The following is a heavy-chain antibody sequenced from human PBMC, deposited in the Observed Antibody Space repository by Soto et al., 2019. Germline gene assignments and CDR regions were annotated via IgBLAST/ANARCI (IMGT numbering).Heavy chain of an antibody. Sequence: SVKVSCKASGYTFTSYAISWVRQAPGQGLEWMGGIIPIFGTANYAQKFQGRVTITADESTSTAYMELSSLRSEDTAVYYCARDRGIVGATGSYYYGMDVWGQGTTVTVSS. CDR1: GYTFTSYA. D-gene: IGHD1-26*01. CDR3: ARDRGIVGATGSYYYGMDV. CDR2: IIPIFGTA. J-gene: IGHJ6*02. V-gene: IGHV1-69*13.